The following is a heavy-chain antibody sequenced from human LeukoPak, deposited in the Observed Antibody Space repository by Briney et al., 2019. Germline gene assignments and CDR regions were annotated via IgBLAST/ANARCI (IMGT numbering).Heavy chain of an antibody. D-gene: IGHD1-1*01. V-gene: IGHV4-39*07. CDR3: ARKQLAYYYYGMDV. Sequence: SETLSLTCTVSGGSFSSSSYYWGWIRQPPGKGLEWIGEINHSGSTNYNPSLKSRVTISVDTSKNQFSLKLSSVTAADTAVYYCARKQLAYYYYGMDVWGQGTTVTVSS. CDR1: GGSFSSSSYY. J-gene: IGHJ6*02. CDR2: INHSGST.